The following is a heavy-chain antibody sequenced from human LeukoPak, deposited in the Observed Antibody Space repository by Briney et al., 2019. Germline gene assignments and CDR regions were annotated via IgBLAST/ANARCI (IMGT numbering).Heavy chain of an antibody. J-gene: IGHJ4*02. V-gene: IGHV4-59*08. CDR3: ARVRNGDYADY. CDR2: IYYSGST. CDR1: GGSISSYY. Sequence: SETLSLTCTVSGGSISSYYWSWIRQPPGKGLEWIGYIYYSGSTYYNPSLKSRVTISVDTSKNQFSLKLSSVTAADTAVYYCARVRNGDYADYWGQGTLVTVSS. D-gene: IGHD4-17*01.